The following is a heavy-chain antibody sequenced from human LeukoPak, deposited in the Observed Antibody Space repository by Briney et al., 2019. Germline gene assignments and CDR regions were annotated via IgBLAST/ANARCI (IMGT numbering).Heavy chain of an antibody. CDR2: IYHSGNT. CDR3: ARARAGEIAVAGRTFDY. CDR1: GYSISSGYY. Sequence: SETLSLTCTVSGYSISSGYYWGWIRQPPGKGLEWIGSIYHSGNTYYNPSLKSRVTISVDTSKNQFSLKLSSVTAADTAVYYCARARAGEIAVAGRTFDYWGQGTLVTVSS. D-gene: IGHD6-19*01. J-gene: IGHJ4*02. V-gene: IGHV4-38-2*02.